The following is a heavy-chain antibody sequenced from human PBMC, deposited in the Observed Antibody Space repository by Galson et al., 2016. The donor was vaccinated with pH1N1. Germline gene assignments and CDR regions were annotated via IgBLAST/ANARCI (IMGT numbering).Heavy chain of an antibody. CDR2: IDPNSGNT. J-gene: IGHJ4*02. CDR1: GYTFARFY. Sequence: SVKVSCKASGYTFARFYLHWVRQAPGQGLEWMGWIDPNSGNTHYAQNFQGRVILTRDTSISTAYMPLSRLTYDDTAVYYCARVTPTEPFDYWGQGALVTVSS. CDR3: ARVTPTEPFDY. V-gene: IGHV1-2*02. D-gene: IGHD2-15*01.